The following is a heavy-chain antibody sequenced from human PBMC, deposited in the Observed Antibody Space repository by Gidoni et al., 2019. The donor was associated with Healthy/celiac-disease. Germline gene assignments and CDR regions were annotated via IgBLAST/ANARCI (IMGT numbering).Heavy chain of an antibody. V-gene: IGHV3-30*18. J-gene: IGHJ4*02. CDR3: AKGLVVAATPFDY. D-gene: IGHD2-15*01. Sequence: QVQLVESGGGVVQPGRSLRLSGAASGFTFSSYGMHWVRQAPGKGLEWVAVISYDGSNKYYADSVKGRFTISRDNSKNTLYLQMNSLRAEDTAVYYCAKGLVVAATPFDYWGQGTLVTVSS. CDR2: ISYDGSNK. CDR1: GFTFSSYG.